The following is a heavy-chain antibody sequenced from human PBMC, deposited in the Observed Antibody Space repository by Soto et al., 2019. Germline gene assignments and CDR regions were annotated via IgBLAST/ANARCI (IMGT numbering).Heavy chain of an antibody. CDR1: GFMFRSYA. V-gene: IGHV3-33*01. Sequence: GGSLRLSCAASGFMFRSYAMHWVRQAPGKGLEWVAGIWYDGSTKYYGDSVKGRYSISRDNSKNMLDLQMNSLRAEDTAVYYCARVASSSSWHIPHFDQWGQGTLVTVSS. CDR2: IWYDGSTK. J-gene: IGHJ4*02. CDR3: ARVASSSSWHIPHFDQ. D-gene: IGHD6-13*01.